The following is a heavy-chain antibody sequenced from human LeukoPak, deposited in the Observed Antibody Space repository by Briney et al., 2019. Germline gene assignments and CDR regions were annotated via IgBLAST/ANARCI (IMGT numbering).Heavy chain of an antibody. CDR2: ISGSGGST. CDR1: GFTFSSYA. J-gene: IGHJ4*02. V-gene: IGHV3-23*01. Sequence: GGSLRLSCAASGFTFSSYARSWVRQAPGKGLEWVSAISGSGGSTYYADSVKGRFTISRDNSKNTLYLQMNSLRAEDTAVYYCAKFKKEDYYDSSGYYGPANWGQGTLVTVSS. CDR3: AKFKKEDYYDSSGYYGPAN. D-gene: IGHD3-22*01.